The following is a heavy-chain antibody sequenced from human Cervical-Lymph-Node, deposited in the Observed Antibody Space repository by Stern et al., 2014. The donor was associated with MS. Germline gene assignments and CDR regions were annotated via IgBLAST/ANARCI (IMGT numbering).Heavy chain of an antibody. D-gene: IGHD2-8*01. CDR2: IYSGGST. J-gene: IGHJ4*02. CDR1: GFTVTGNI. CDR3: AKWQED. Sequence: EVQLVESGGGLVQPGGSLRLSCAASGFTVTGNIMSWVRQAPGKGLECVAVIYSGGSTYYADSVKGRFTMSRDNSKNTVYLQMNSLGAEDTALYYCAKWQEDWGQGTQVTVSS. V-gene: IGHV3-66*01.